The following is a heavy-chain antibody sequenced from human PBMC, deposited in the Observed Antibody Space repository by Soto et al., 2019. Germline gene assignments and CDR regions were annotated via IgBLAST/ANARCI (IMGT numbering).Heavy chain of an antibody. D-gene: IGHD6-6*01. J-gene: IGHJ4*02. CDR1: GASISSNNW. V-gene: IGHV4-4*02. CDR3: ARDRGEYSSSFDY. Sequence: SETLSLTCTVSGASISSNNWWTWVRQSPGKGLEWIGKISQSGRANYNPYLRGRGRMSIDKSKNLLSLKVNYVNAADTAMYYCARDRGEYSSSFDYWGQGTLVTVSS. CDR2: ISQSGRA.